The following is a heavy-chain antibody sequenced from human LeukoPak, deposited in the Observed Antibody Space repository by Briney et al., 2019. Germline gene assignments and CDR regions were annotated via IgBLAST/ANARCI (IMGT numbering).Heavy chain of an antibody. CDR3: ARGRGCSSTSCAYNWFDP. CDR1: GDSISSHS. Sequence: SETLSLTCTVSGDSISSHSWNWIRQPPGKELEWIGYIYYSGSTNYNPSLKSRVTISVDTSKNQFSLKLSSVTAADTAVYYRARGRGCSSTSCAYNWFDPWGQGTLVTVSS. V-gene: IGHV4-59*08. D-gene: IGHD2-2*01. CDR2: IYYSGST. J-gene: IGHJ5*02.